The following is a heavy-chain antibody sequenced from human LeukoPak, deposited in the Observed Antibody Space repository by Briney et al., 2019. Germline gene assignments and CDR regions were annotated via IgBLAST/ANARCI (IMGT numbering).Heavy chain of an antibody. D-gene: IGHD1-26*01. J-gene: IGHJ4*02. CDR3: ARQGELAIDY. Sequence: SETLSLACSVSGGSITNYYWSWIRQSPGKGLEWIGFIYNTGRTNYNPSLQSRVTMSIDTSKNQFSLKLSSVTAADTAVYYCARQGELAIDYWGQGTLVTVSS. CDR2: IYNTGRT. CDR1: GGSITNYY. V-gene: IGHV4-59*08.